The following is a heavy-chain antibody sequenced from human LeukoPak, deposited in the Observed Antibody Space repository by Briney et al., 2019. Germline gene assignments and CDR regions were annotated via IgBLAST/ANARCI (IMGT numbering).Heavy chain of an antibody. V-gene: IGHV3-66*02. CDR2: IYSGGST. CDR3: ARGSTRIAVAVV. D-gene: IGHD6-19*01. Sequence: GGSLRFSCAASGFTVSSNYMSWVRQAPGKGLEWVSVIYSGGSTYYADSVKGRFTISRDNSKNTLYLQMNSLRAEDTAVYYCARGSTRIAVAVVWGQGTLVTVSS. CDR1: GFTVSSNY. J-gene: IGHJ4*02.